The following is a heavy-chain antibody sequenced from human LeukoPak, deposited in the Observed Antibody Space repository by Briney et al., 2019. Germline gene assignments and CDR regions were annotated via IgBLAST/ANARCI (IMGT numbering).Heavy chain of an antibody. CDR2: VSYDVSWD. D-gene: IGHD1-1*01. CDR3: TREERGYIPAF. V-gene: IGHV3-30-3*01. Sequence: GGSLRLSCAASGVASSNYAMHWVCQTPGKGLWCGAVVSYDVSWDSHSDSVKGRFTISRDDSKDPLYLQMTRLRAEDTAVYYCTREERGYIPAFWGQGTLVTVSS. J-gene: IGHJ4*02. CDR1: GVASSNYA.